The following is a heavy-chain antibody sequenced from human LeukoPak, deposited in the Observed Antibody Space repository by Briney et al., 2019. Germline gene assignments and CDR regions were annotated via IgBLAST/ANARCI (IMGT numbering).Heavy chain of an antibody. D-gene: IGHD4-17*01. CDR2: ISWNSGSI. CDR3: AKDRGISTYGDSPSGMDV. J-gene: IGHJ6*02. Sequence: GRSLRLSCAASGFTFDDYAMHWVRQAPGKGLEWVSGISWNSGSIGYADSVKGRFTISRDNAKNSLYLQMNSLRAEDTALYYCAKDRGISTYGDSPSGMDVWGQGTTVTVSS. CDR1: GFTFDDYA. V-gene: IGHV3-9*01.